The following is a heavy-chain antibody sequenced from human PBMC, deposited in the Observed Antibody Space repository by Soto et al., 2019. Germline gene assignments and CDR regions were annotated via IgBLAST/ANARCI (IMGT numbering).Heavy chain of an antibody. D-gene: IGHD3-3*01. CDR1: GFNFDDHV. V-gene: IGHV3-9*01. Sequence: EVQLVESGGGLVNPGRSLRLSCVASGFNFDDHVMNWVRQVPGKGLEWVGHINWNGYSIGYGGSVRGRFTISRDNAHNTLYLQMHSLRPEDTAVYYCARSWSGSTSGRVDVWGQGTTVTVSS. CDR2: INWNGYSI. CDR3: ARSWSGSTSGRVDV. J-gene: IGHJ6*02.